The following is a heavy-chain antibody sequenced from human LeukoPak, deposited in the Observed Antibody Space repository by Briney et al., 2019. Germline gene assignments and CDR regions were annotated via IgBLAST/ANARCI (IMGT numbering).Heavy chain of an antibody. CDR1: GFTFSSYA. Sequence: PGGSLRLSCAASGFTFSSYAMSWVRQAPGKGLEWVSDVTGSGGSTYYADSVKGRFTISRDNSKNTLYLQMNSLTAGDTAVYYCSVTTAAAGTAYFDYWGLGTLVTVSS. D-gene: IGHD6-13*01. CDR2: VTGSGGST. CDR3: SVTTAAAGTAYFDY. J-gene: IGHJ4*02. V-gene: IGHV3-23*01.